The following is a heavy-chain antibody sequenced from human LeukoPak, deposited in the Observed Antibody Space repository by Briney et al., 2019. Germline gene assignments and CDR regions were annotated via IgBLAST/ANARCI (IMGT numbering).Heavy chain of an antibody. V-gene: IGHV1-18*01. CDR1: GYTFTNYG. D-gene: IGHD3-10*01. Sequence: ASVKVSCKASGYTFTNYGITRVRQAPGQGLEWMGWISAYNGDPNYAQKLQGRLTMTTDTSTSTAYMELRSLRSDDTAVYHCARDFYYGSGSPLGYWGQGTLVTVSS. CDR2: ISAYNGDP. J-gene: IGHJ4*02. CDR3: ARDFYYGSGSPLGY.